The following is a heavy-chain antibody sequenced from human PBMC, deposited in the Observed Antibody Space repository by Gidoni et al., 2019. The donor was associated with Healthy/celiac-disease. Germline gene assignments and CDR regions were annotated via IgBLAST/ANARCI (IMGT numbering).Heavy chain of an antibody. V-gene: IGHV4-34*01. CDR2: INHSGST. J-gene: IGHJ4*02. D-gene: IGHD4-17*01. CDR1: GGSFSGYY. Sequence: QVQLQQWGAGLLKPSEPLSLTCAVYGGSFSGYYWSWIRQPPGKGLEWIGEINHSGSTNYNPSLKSRVTISVDTSKNQFSLKLSSVTAADTAVYYCARRGGDGDYGFDYWGQGTLVTVSS. CDR3: ARRGGDGDYGFDY.